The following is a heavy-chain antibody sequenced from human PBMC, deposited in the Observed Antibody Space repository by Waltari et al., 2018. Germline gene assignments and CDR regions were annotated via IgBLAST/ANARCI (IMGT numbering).Heavy chain of an antibody. V-gene: IGHV1-2*06. CDR3: ARDPGAAAGIRYYYYGMDV. CDR1: GYTFTGYY. CDR2: INPNSCGT. D-gene: IGHD6-13*01. Sequence: QVQLVQSGAEVKKPGASVKVSCKASGYTFTGYYMHWVRQAPGQGLEWMGRINPNSCGTNYEQKFQGRVTMTTDTSISTAYMELSRLRSDDTAVYYCARDPGAAAGIRYYYYGMDVWGQGTTVTVSS. J-gene: IGHJ6*02.